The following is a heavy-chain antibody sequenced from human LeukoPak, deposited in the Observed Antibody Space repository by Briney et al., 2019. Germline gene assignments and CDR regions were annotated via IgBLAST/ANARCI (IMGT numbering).Heavy chain of an antibody. CDR1: GYSLTSYC. V-gene: IGHV5-51*01. D-gene: IGHD1-26*01. CDR3: GMSGDRVPLQDDVFDV. Sequence: GESLKISCKVSGYSLTSYCLGLVRQIPGKGLEWMGIIYPGDSGPTYSPPFQGQVTISVDKSINTAYLQWSSLQASDTAMYYCGMSGDRVPLQDDVFDVWGQGTMVTVST. CDR2: IYPGDSGP. J-gene: IGHJ3*01.